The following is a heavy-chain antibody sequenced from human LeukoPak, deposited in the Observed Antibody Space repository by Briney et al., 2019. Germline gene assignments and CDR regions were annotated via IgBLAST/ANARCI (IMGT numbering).Heavy chain of an antibody. Sequence: ASVKVSCKASGYTFTSYDVHWVRQATGQGLEWMGWLNPNSGNTGYSQKFQGRVTMTRNTSITTAYMELSSLRSEDTALYYCAREGLTPVTPDNWFDPWGQGTLVTVSS. D-gene: IGHD4-11*01. CDR3: AREGLTPVTPDNWFDP. J-gene: IGHJ5*02. V-gene: IGHV1-8*01. CDR2: LNPNSGNT. CDR1: GYTFTSYD.